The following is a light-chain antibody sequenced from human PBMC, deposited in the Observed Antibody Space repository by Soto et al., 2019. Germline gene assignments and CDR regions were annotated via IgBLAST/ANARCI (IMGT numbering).Light chain of an antibody. CDR1: QGVTSY. V-gene: IGKV3-11*01. CDR2: DAS. Sequence: EIVLTQSPATLSLSPGERATLSCRASQGVTSYLAWYQQKPGQAPRLLIYDASNRATGIPARFSGSGSGTDFTLTISSLEPEDFAVYYCQHRSNWPSFGPGTKVDIK. J-gene: IGKJ3*01. CDR3: QHRSNWPS.